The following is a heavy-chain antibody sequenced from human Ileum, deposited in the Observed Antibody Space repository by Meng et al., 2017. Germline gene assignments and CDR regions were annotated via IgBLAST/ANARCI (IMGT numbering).Heavy chain of an antibody. D-gene: IGHD3-16*01. Sequence: GGGWMRPSALPSAPCAFDGGSFGGCYWSWFRQPPGKGLEWIGEIDYSGSAYYNPSLKSRVTMSSDKSKSQFSLRLTSVTAADTAVYYCARHLGCCYDYWGQGTLVTVSS. V-gene: IGHV4-34*01. J-gene: IGHJ4*03. CDR3: ARHLGCCYDY. CDR2: IDYSGSA. CDR1: GGSFGGCY.